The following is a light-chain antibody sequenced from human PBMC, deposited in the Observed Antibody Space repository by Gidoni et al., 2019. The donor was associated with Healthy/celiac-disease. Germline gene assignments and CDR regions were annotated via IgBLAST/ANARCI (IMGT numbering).Light chain of an antibody. Sequence: DIQMTQSPSSLSASVGDRVTITCQASQDISNYLNWYQQKPGKAPKLLIYDASNLETGVPSRFSGSGSGTDFTFTISSLQPEDIATYYCQQYDNLLFTFXPXTKVDIQ. CDR3: QQYDNLLFT. CDR2: DAS. V-gene: IGKV1-33*01. CDR1: QDISNY. J-gene: IGKJ3*01.